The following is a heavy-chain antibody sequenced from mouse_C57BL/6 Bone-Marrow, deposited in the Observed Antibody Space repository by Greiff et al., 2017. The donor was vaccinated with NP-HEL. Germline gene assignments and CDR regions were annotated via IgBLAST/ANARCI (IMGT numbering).Heavy chain of an antibody. V-gene: IGHV1-4*01. CDR2: INPSSGYT. Sequence: VKLMESGAELARPGASVKMSCKASGYTFTSYTMHWVKQRPGQGLEWIGYINPSSGYTKYNQKFKDKATLTADKSSSTAYMQLSSLTSGDSAVYYCGGFDYWGQGTTLTVSS. CDR1: GYTFTSYT. J-gene: IGHJ2*01. CDR3: GGFDY.